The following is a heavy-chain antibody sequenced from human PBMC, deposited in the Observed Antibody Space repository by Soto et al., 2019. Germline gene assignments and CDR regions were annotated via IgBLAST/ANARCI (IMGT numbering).Heavy chain of an antibody. CDR3: ARRDRSGFSYWLDT. Sequence: SETLSLTCTVSGGSISDGYYWSWIRQHPGKGLEWIGSISDSGSTSYNPSLKSRPTISVDTSKNQFSLNLRSVTAADTAVYYCARRDRSGFSYWLDTWGQGTLVTVSS. V-gene: IGHV4-31*03. D-gene: IGHD3-22*01. CDR1: GGSISDGYY. CDR2: ISDSGST. J-gene: IGHJ5*02.